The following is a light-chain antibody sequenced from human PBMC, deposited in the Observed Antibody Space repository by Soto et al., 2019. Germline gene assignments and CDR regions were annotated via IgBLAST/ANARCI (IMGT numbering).Light chain of an antibody. CDR3: QQYYSKT. Sequence: DIVMTQAPASLAVSLGERATINCKYSQSVLYSSNNKNYLAWYQQKPGQPPKLLIYWASTRESGVPDRFSGSGSGTDFALTSSSLQAEDVAVYYCQQYYSKTFGQGNKVELK. CDR1: QSVLYSSNNKNY. V-gene: IGKV4-1*01. J-gene: IGKJ1*01. CDR2: WAS.